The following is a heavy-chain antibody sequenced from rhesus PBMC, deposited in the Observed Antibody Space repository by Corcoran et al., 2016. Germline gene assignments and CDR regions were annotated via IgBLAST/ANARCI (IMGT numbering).Heavy chain of an antibody. CDR1: GGSINSNF. Sequence: QVQLQESGPELVTPSETLSLTCVVSGGSINSNFWNWIRQPPGKGLEWCGYMVGSRVSNNNNASRKSRVTNATDKSKNEFSLKLSSVTAAYTAVYYCARMNFRSPSQFVWDFWGQGVVVTVSS. V-gene: IGHV4-165*02. D-gene: IGHD1-1*01. CDR2: MVGSRVSN. CDR3: ARMNFRSPSQFVWDF. J-gene: IGHJ6*01.